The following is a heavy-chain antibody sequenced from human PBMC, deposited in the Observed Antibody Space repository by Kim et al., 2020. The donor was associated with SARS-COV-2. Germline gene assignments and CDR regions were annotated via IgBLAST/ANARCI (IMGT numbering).Heavy chain of an antibody. Sequence: GGSLRLSCAASGFTFSTYWMTWVRQAPGKGLEWVANIKEDGSEKYYVDSVRGRFTISRDNAKNSLYLQLNSLRVEDTCVYYCATDRDSSSFSGFDYWGQG. J-gene: IGHJ4*02. CDR1: GFTFSTYW. V-gene: IGHV3-7*03. CDR2: IKEDGSEK. D-gene: IGHD6-13*01. CDR3: ATDRDSSSFSGFDY.